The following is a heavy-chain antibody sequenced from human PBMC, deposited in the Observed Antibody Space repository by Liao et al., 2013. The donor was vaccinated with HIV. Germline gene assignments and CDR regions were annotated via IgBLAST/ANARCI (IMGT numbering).Heavy chain of an antibody. CDR3: ARGTYDFAIDY. V-gene: IGHV4-4*07. D-gene: IGHD5-12*01. Sequence: QVQLQESGPGLVKPSETLSLACTVSGGSISISYWNWIRQPAGKGLEWIGRIYASGSTKYNPSLKSRVTMSVDTSKNQFSLKLTSVTAADTAVYYCARGTYDFAIDYWGQGTLVSVSS. CDR2: IYASGST. CDR1: GGSISISY. J-gene: IGHJ4*02.